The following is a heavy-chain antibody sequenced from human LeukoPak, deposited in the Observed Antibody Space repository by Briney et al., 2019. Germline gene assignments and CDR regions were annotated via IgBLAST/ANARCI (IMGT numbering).Heavy chain of an antibody. J-gene: IGHJ6*04. Sequence: GGSLRLSCAASEFTFINAWMNWVRQAPGKGLEWVSYISSSGSTIYYADSVKGRFTISRDNAKNSLYLQMNSLRAEDTAVYYCAELGITMIGGVWGKGTTVTISS. CDR2: ISSSGSTI. CDR1: EFTFINAW. V-gene: IGHV3-48*04. CDR3: AELGITMIGGV. D-gene: IGHD3-10*02.